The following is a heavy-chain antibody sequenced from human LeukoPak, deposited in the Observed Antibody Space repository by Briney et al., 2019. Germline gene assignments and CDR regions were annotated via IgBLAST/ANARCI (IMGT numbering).Heavy chain of an antibody. CDR3: AMGAMVLFY. Sequence: PGGSLRLSCAASGFTFSSYGMHWVRQAPGKGLEWVAVISYDGSNKYYADSVKGRFTISRDNSKNTLYLQMNSLRAEDTAVYYCAMGAMVLFYWGQGTLVTVSP. V-gene: IGHV3-30*03. D-gene: IGHD5-18*01. J-gene: IGHJ4*02. CDR1: GFTFSSYG. CDR2: ISYDGSNK.